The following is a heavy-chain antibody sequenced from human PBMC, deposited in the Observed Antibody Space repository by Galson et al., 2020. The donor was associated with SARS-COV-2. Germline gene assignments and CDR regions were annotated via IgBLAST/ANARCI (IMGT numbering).Heavy chain of an antibody. Sequence: GGSLRLSCTASGFTFGDYAMSWVRQAPGKGLEWVGFIRSKAYGGTTEYAASVKGRFTISRDDSKSIAYLQMNSLKTEDTAVYYCTKRGYSGYGHFDYWGQGTLVTVSS. J-gene: IGHJ4*02. V-gene: IGHV3-49*04. CDR1: GFTFGDYA. CDR3: TKRGYSGYGHFDY. D-gene: IGHD5-12*01. CDR2: IRSKAYGGTT.